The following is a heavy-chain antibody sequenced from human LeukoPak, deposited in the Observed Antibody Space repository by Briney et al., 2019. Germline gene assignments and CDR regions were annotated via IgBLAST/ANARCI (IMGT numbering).Heavy chain of an antibody. V-gene: IGHV5-51*01. J-gene: IGHJ4*02. D-gene: IGHD5-18*01. CDR1: GYTFTGYW. CDR3: ARQWYEDTAMVDY. CDR2: IYPGDSDT. Sequence: GESLKISCKTSGYTFTGYWIGWVRQMPGKGLEWMGIIYPGDSDTRYSPSFQGQVTISADKSISTAYLQWRSLKASDTAMYYCARQWYEDTAMVDYWGQGTLVTVSS.